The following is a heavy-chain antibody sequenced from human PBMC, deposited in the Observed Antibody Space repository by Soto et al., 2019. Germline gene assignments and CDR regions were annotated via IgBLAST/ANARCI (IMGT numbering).Heavy chain of an antibody. Sequence: QVQLVQSGAEVKKPGASVKVSCKASGYTFTSYDINWVRQATGQGLEWMGWMNPNSGNTGYAQKFQGRVTMTRNTSISTAYLELSSLRAEDTAVYYCARASLWFGEFDAFDIWGQGTMVTVSS. J-gene: IGHJ3*02. CDR2: MNPNSGNT. V-gene: IGHV1-8*01. D-gene: IGHD3-10*01. CDR1: GYTFTSYD. CDR3: ARASLWFGEFDAFDI.